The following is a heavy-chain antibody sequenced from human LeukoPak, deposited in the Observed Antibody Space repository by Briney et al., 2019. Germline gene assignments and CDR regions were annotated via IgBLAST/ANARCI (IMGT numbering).Heavy chain of an antibody. V-gene: IGHV4-34*11. J-gene: IGHJ4*02. CDR2: IYYSGST. D-gene: IGHD5-24*01. CDR3: ARGGRDGYRYYFDC. CDR1: GESLSGYY. Sequence: PSETLSLTCAVYGESLSGYYWSWIRQPPGKELERIGYIYYSGSTNYNPSLKSRVTISVDTSKNQFSLNLSSVTAADTAVYYCARGGRDGYRYYFDCWGQGTLVTVSS.